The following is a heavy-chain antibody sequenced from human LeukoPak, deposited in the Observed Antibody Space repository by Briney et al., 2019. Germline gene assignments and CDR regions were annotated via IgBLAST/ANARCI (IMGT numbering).Heavy chain of an antibody. CDR1: GFTFSSYA. J-gene: IGHJ4*02. D-gene: IGHD2-2*01. Sequence: PGGSLRLSCAASGFTFSSYAMSWVRQAPGKGLEWVSAISGSGGNTYYADSVQGRFTISRDNSKNTLYLQMNSLRAEDTALYYCAKLGYCTITSCPDDDYWGQGTLVTVSS. CDR2: ISGSGGNT. CDR3: AKLGYCTITSCPDDDY. V-gene: IGHV3-23*01.